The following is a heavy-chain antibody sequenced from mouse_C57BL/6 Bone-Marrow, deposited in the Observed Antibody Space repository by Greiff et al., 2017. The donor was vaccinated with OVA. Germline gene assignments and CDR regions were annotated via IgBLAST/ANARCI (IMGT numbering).Heavy chain of an antibody. CDR2: INPNNGGT. CDR3: ASDYRGAMDY. Sequence: EVQLQQSGPELVKPGASVKMSCKASGYTFTDYNMHWVKQSHGKSLEWIGYINPNNGGTSYNQKFKGKATLTVNKSSSTAYMELRRLTSEDSAVYYCASDYRGAMDYWGQGTSVTVSS. J-gene: IGHJ4*01. D-gene: IGHD2-14*01. CDR1: GYTFTDYN. V-gene: IGHV1-22*01.